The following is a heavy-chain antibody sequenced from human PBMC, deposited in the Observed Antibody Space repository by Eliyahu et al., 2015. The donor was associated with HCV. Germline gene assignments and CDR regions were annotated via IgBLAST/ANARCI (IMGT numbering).Heavy chain of an antibody. D-gene: IGHD6-6*01. CDR2: INPNSGGT. Sequence: QVQLVQSGAEVKKPGASVKVSCKASGYTFTGYYMHWVRQAPGQGLEWMGWINPNSGGTNYAQKFQGRVTMTRDTSISTAYMELSRLRSDDTAVYYCARGDSSIAARSYYYGMDVWGQGTTVTVSS. V-gene: IGHV1-2*02. CDR1: GYTFTGYY. CDR3: ARGDSSIAARSYYYGMDV. J-gene: IGHJ6*02.